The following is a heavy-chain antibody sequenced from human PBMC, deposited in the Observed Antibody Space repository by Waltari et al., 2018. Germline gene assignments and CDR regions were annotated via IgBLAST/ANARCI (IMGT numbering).Heavy chain of an antibody. CDR3: ARDLRRMTIFGVSPLSN. V-gene: IGHV1-69*06. CDR1: GGTSSSYA. Sequence: QVQLVQSGAEAKKPGSSVKVSCQASGGTSSSYAISGVRQATGQGLEWVGGIIHICSKTNYAQKLQGRFTITADKSTSTVYMEMSSLRSEDTAVYYCARDLRRMTIFGVSPLSNWGQGTLVTVSS. J-gene: IGHJ4*02. CDR2: IIHICSKT. D-gene: IGHD3-3*01.